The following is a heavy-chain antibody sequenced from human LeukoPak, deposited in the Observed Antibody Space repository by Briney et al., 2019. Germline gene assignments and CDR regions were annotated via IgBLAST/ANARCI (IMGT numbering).Heavy chain of an antibody. Sequence: GGSLRLSCAASGFTFSSYAMYWVRQAPGKGLEWVASISYDGSNKYYADSLKGRFTISRDNSKKTLYLQMNSLRAEDSAVYYCAKDGDLYGHADYWGQGTLVTVSS. CDR1: GFTFSSYA. V-gene: IGHV3-30-3*01. CDR3: AKDGDLYGHADY. D-gene: IGHD4-17*01. CDR2: ISYDGSNK. J-gene: IGHJ4*02.